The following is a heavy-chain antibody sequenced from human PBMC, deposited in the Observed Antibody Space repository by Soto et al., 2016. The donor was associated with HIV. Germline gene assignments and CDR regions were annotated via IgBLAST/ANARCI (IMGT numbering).Heavy chain of an antibody. V-gene: IGHV4-34*01. CDR2: INHSGST. J-gene: IGHJ6*02. CDR1: GVSFSGYY. Sequence: QVQLQQWGAGLLKPSETLSLSCAVYGVSFSGYYWGWIRQPPGKGLEWIGEINHSGSTNSNPSLKSRVKISVDTSKNQFSLKLSSVTAADTAVYYCARSRWEXVAGTVDYYYVRFDVWGQGSTVTVSS. D-gene: IGHD6-13*01. CDR3: ARSRWEXVAGTVDYYYVRFDV.